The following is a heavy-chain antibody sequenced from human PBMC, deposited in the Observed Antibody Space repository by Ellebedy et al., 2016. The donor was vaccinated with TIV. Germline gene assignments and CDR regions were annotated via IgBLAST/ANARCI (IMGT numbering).Heavy chain of an antibody. Sequence: GGSLRLSCAASGFTFSSYGMHWVRQAPGKGLEWVSGISWNSGSIGYADSVKGRFTISRDNVKNSLYLEMNSLRAEDTALYYCAKDKMMGYYYYGMDVWGQGTTVTVSS. J-gene: IGHJ6*02. D-gene: IGHD3-16*01. CDR1: GFTFSSYG. CDR3: AKDKMMGYYYYGMDV. V-gene: IGHV3-9*01. CDR2: ISWNSGSI.